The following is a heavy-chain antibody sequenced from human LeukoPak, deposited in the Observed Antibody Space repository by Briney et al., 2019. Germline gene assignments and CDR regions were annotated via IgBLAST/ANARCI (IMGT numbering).Heavy chain of an antibody. CDR2: INPNSGGT. V-gene: IGHV1-2*02. CDR3: ARVVHRYYDSSGYLETFDY. CDR1: GYTFTGYY. Sequence: ASVKVSCKASGYTFTGYYMHWVRQAPGQGLEWMGWINPNSGGTNYAQKFQGRVTMTRDTSISTAYMELSRLRPDDTAVYYCARVVHRYYDSSGYLETFDYWGQGTLVTVSS. D-gene: IGHD3-22*01. J-gene: IGHJ4*02.